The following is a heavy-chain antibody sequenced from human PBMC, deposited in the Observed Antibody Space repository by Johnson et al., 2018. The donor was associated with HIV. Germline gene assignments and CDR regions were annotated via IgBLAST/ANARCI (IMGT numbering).Heavy chain of an antibody. D-gene: IGHD4-17*01. CDR1: GFTFSSYA. V-gene: IGHV3-30*04. CDR3: ARVTSSVTTARYGAFDI. J-gene: IGHJ3*02. Sequence: VQLVESGGGVVQPGRSLRLSCAASGFTFSSYAMHWVRQAPGKGLEWVAIISYDGSNKYYADSVKGRFTISRDNSKSTLYLQMNSLGAEVTAVFYCARVTSSVTTARYGAFDIWGQGTMVTVSS. CDR2: ISYDGSNK.